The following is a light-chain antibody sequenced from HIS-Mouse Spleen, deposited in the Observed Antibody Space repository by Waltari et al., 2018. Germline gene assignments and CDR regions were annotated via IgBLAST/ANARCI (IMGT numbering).Light chain of an antibody. J-gene: IGLJ2*01. CDR3: SSYTSSSTPVV. CDR1: SSDVSAYNY. CDR2: DVS. Sequence: QSALTQPASVSGSPGQSITISCTGTSSDVSAYNYVSWYQQHPGKTPKLMMYDVSSRRSGGSNRFSGSKYANTTSLLISGLLAAEEADYYCSSYTSSSTPVVFGGGTKLTVL. V-gene: IGLV2-14*03.